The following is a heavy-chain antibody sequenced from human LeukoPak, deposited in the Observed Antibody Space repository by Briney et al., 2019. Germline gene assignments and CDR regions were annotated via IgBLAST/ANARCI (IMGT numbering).Heavy chain of an antibody. CDR1: GGSISSYY. Sequence: SETLSLTCTVSGGSISSYYWSWIRQPPGKGLEWIGYIYYSGSTNYNPSLKSRVTISVDTSKNQFSLKLSSVTAADTAVYYCARGSDYYDSSGYTYFGFDYWGQGTLVTVSS. V-gene: IGHV4-59*01. CDR2: IYYSGST. D-gene: IGHD3-22*01. CDR3: ARGSDYYDSSGYTYFGFDY. J-gene: IGHJ4*02.